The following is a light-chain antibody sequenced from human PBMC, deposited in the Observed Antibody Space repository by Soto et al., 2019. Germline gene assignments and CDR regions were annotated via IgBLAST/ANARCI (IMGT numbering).Light chain of an antibody. CDR3: SSYTTSSTLWL. J-gene: IGLJ3*02. V-gene: IGLV2-14*01. CDR1: SSDVGGYNS. CDR2: EVS. Sequence: QSALTQPASVSGSPGQSITISCTETSSDVGGYNSVSWYQQHPGKAPKLMIFEVSNRPSGVSNRFSGSKSGNTASLTISGRQTEDEADYYCSSYTTSSTLWLFGGGTKLTVL.